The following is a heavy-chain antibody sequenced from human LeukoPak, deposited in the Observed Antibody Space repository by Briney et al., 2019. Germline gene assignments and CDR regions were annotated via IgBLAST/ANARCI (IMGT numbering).Heavy chain of an antibody. CDR3: ARDQSGVGDTAIFHY. Sequence: ALVKVSCKASGYTFTSYYMHWVRQAPGQGLEWMGIINPSGGSTSYAQKFQGRVTMTRDTSTSTVYMELSSLRCEDTAVYYCARDQSGVGDTAIFHYWGQGTLVTVSS. V-gene: IGHV1-46*01. CDR2: INPSGGST. D-gene: IGHD5-18*01. CDR1: GYTFTSYY. J-gene: IGHJ4*02.